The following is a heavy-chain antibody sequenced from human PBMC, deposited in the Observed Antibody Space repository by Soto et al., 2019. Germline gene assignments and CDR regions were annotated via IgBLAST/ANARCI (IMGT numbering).Heavy chain of an antibody. J-gene: IGHJ6*02. Sequence: TETLSLTCAVYGGSFSGYYWSWIRQPPGKGLEWIGEINHSGSTNYNPSLKSRVTISVDTSKNQFSLKLSSVTAADTAVYYCARAGAVFGLGDVWGQGTTVTVSS. CDR2: INHSGST. CDR1: GGSFSGYY. V-gene: IGHV4-34*01. CDR3: ARAGAVFGLGDV. D-gene: IGHD3-10*02.